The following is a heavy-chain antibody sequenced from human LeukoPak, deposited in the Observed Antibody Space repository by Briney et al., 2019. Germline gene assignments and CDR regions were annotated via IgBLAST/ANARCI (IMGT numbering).Heavy chain of an antibody. CDR2: IYHSGST. D-gene: IGHD5-18*01. CDR1: GYSIIRGYY. CDR3: ARGWRDTAMVYYFDY. J-gene: IGHJ4*02. Sequence: SETLSLTCTVSGYSIIRGYYWGWIRQPPGKGLEWIGSIYHSGSTYYNPSLKSRVTISVDTSKNQFSLKLSSVTAADTAVYYCARGWRDTAMVYYFDYWGQGTLVTVSS. V-gene: IGHV4-38-2*02.